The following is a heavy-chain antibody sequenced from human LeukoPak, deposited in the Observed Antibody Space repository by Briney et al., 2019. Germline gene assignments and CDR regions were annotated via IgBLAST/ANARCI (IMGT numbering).Heavy chain of an antibody. J-gene: IGHJ6*02. Sequence: SETLSLTCTVSGGSVSSGSYYWSWIRQPPGKGLEWIGYIYYSGSTNYNPSLKSRVTISVDTSKNQFSLKLSSVTAADTAVYYCARDRYDSYPMDVWGQGTTVTVSS. CDR1: GGSVSSGSYY. CDR2: IYYSGST. D-gene: IGHD3-3*01. V-gene: IGHV4-61*01. CDR3: ARDRYDSYPMDV.